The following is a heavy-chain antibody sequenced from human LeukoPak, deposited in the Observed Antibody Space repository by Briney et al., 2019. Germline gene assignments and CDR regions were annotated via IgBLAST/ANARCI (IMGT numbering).Heavy chain of an antibody. CDR2: MNPNNSDI. V-gene: IGHV1-8*01. J-gene: IGHJ4*02. D-gene: IGHD1-14*01. CDR1: GYTFTSYH. CDR3: VRVPPGTTIYAY. Sequence: ASVKVSCKSSGYTFTSYHINWVRQATGQGLEWVGWMNPNNSDIGYAQKFQGRVTMTRNTSIGTAYMELSSLRSEDTAIYYCVRVPPGTTIYAYWGQGTLVTVSS.